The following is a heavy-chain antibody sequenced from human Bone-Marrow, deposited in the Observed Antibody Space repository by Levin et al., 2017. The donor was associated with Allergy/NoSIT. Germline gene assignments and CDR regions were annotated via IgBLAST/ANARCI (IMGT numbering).Heavy chain of an antibody. CDR3: AKGGSYNQDR. Sequence: HGESLKISCAASGFTFSSYWMHWVRQAPGKGLVWVSRINSDGSSTSHADSVKGRFTISRDNAKNTLYLQMNSLRLEDTAVYYCAKGGSYNQDRWGQGTLVTVSS. V-gene: IGHV3-74*01. D-gene: IGHD1-26*01. J-gene: IGHJ5*02. CDR2: INSDGSST. CDR1: GFTFSSYW.